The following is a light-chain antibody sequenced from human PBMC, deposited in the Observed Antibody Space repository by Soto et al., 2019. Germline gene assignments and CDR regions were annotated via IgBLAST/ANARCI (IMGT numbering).Light chain of an antibody. V-gene: IGLV2-14*01. CDR1: SSDVGASNY. CDR2: DVS. CDR3: SSYTSSSTWV. J-gene: IGLJ3*02. Sequence: QSALTQPASVSGSPGQSITISCTGTSSDVGASNYVSWHQQHPGKAPKLMIYDVSNRPPGVSNRFSGSKSGNTASLTISGLRAEDEADYYCSSYTSSSTWVFGGGTQLTVL.